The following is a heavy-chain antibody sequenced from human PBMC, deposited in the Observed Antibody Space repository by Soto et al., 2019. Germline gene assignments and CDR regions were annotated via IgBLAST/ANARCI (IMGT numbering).Heavy chain of an antibody. CDR2: VNHSGST. J-gene: IGHJ4*02. V-gene: IGHV4-34*01. CDR3: ARGYCRNFDY. Sequence: QVQLQQWGAGLLKPSETLSLTCAVYGGSFSGYYWSWIRQPPGKGLAWIGEVNHSGSTNYNPSLKSRVTISLDTSENQVSLKLSSVTAADTAVYYCARGYCRNFDYWGQGTLVTVS. D-gene: IGHD2-15*01. CDR1: GGSFSGYY.